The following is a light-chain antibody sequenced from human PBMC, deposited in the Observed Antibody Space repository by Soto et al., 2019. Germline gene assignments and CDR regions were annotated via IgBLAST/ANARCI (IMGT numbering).Light chain of an antibody. CDR3: QVWDIRSDHVV. V-gene: IGLV3-21*02. J-gene: IGLJ2*01. Sequence: SYELTQPPSVSVAPGQTARITCGGNRIGSKSVHWFQQKPGQAPVLVVHDDSDRPSGIPERFSGTRSGNTATLTINRVEAGDEADYYIQVWDIRSDHVVFGGGTKLTVL. CDR2: DDS. CDR1: RIGSKS.